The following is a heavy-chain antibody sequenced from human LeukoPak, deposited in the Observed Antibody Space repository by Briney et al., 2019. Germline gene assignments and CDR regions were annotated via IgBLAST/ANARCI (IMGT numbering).Heavy chain of an antibody. D-gene: IGHD2-21*01. Sequence: ASVKVSCKASGYTFTGYYMHWVRQAPGQGLEWMGWINPNSGGTNYAQKFQGRVTMTRAPSISTAYMELSRLRAADTAVYYCARDVMGGGDWGGVDYWGQGTLVTVSS. CDR1: GYTFTGYY. V-gene: IGHV1-2*02. CDR3: ARDVMGGGDWGGVDY. CDR2: INPNSGGT. J-gene: IGHJ4*02.